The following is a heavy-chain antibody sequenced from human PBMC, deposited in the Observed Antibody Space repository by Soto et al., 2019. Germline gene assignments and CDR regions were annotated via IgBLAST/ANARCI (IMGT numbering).Heavy chain of an antibody. CDR2: IYYSGRT. J-gene: IGHJ4*02. V-gene: IGHV4-31*03. CDR1: GDSISSGGYY. CDR3: AKSTGHMSFDY. D-gene: IGHD1-1*01. Sequence: QVQLQESGPGLVKPSQTLSLTCTVSGDSISSGGYYWSWIRQLPGKGLEWIGYIYYSGRTYYNPSIKSRVTISVDTAKNHRSLNLSSVTAADTAVYYCAKSTGHMSFDYWGQGTLVTVSS.